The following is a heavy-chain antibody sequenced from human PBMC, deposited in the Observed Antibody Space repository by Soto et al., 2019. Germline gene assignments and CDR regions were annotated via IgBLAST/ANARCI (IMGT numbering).Heavy chain of an antibody. V-gene: IGHV2-5*02. Sequence: QITLNESGPTVVRPTETLTLTCRFSGFSLTTSGVGVGWISQSPGKAQEWLALIYWDDDKRYSASLKSRLTITKDTSKTQVVLTVSDLDPTDTATYYCAHRVLRTVFGMVTTTAIYFDFWGQGTPVAVSS. CDR2: IYWDDDK. J-gene: IGHJ4*02. D-gene: IGHD3-3*01. CDR3: AHRVLRTVFGMVTTTAIYFDF. CDR1: GFSLTTSGVG.